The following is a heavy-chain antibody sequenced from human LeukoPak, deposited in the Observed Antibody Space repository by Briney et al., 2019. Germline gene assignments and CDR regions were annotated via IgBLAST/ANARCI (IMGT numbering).Heavy chain of an antibody. Sequence: GGSLRLSCAASGFTFSSYAMSWVRQAPGKGLEWVSSISSSSSYIYYADSVKGRFTISRDNAKNSLYLQMNSLRAEDTAVYYCARDLGTSIAARPPGYWGQGTLVTVSS. CDR2: ISSSSSYI. D-gene: IGHD6-6*01. CDR3: ARDLGTSIAARPPGY. J-gene: IGHJ4*02. CDR1: GFTFSSYA. V-gene: IGHV3-21*01.